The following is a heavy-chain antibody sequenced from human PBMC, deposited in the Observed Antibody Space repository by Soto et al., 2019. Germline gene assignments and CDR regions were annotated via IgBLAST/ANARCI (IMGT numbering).Heavy chain of an antibody. CDR2: IDPSDSYA. Sequence: GESLKISCKGSGCSFTNYWITWVHQMPGKGLQWMGRIDPSDSYANYSPSFQGHVTISADKSISTAYLQWSSLKASDTAMYYCARLEYSNGWYYFDYWGQGTLVTVSS. CDR3: ARLEYSNGWYYFDY. J-gene: IGHJ4*02. D-gene: IGHD6-19*01. CDR1: GCSFTNYW. V-gene: IGHV5-10-1*01.